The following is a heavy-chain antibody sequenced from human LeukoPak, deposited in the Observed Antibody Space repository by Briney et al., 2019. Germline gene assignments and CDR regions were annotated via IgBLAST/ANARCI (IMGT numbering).Heavy chain of an antibody. Sequence: SETLSLTCAVSGASISNNKYFWAWIRRPPGKGLEWIGTVYYIGTTFYNPSPKSRLTLSVDTSKNQFSLKLGSVTAADTSVYYCARLSDRDPQHWFDPWGQGILVTVSS. D-gene: IGHD3-10*01. J-gene: IGHJ5*02. CDR2: VYYIGTT. V-gene: IGHV4-39*01. CDR1: GASISNNKYF. CDR3: ARLSDRDPQHWFDP.